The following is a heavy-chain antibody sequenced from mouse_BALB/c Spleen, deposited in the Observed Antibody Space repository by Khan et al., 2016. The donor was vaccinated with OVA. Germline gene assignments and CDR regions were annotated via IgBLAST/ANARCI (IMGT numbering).Heavy chain of an antibody. V-gene: IGHV1S81*02. CDR1: GYTFTSYY. CDR3: ERSGYGNPFAY. CDR2: INPSNGGA. J-gene: IGHJ3*01. D-gene: IGHD2-1*01. Sequence: QVQLQQPGAELVKPGASVKISCKASGYTFTSYYMYWVKQRPGQGLEWIGGINPSNGGAHFNEKFKNKATLTVDKSSITAYLQLSSLTSADSAVYYWERSGYGNPFAYWGQGTLVTVSA.